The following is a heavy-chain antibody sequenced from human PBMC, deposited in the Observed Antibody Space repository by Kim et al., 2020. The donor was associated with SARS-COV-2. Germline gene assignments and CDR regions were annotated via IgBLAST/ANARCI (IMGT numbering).Heavy chain of an antibody. D-gene: IGHD6-13*01. CDR3: ARELKEAAVDY. V-gene: IGHV3-33*08. J-gene: IGHJ4*02. CDR2: IWYDGSHR. Sequence: GGSLRLSCAASGFSFSNYAMHWVRQAPGKGLEWVADIWYDGSHRYYAGSVEGRFIISRDNSQNTLYLQMNSLRAEDSGFYYCARELKEAAVDYWGQGTLVSVSS. CDR1: GFSFSNYA.